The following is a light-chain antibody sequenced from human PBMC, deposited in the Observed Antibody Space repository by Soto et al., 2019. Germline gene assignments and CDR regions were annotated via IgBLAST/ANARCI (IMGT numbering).Light chain of an antibody. J-gene: IGLJ1*01. Sequence: QSVLTQPRSVSGPPGQSVTISCTGTSSDVGDYNYVSWYQQHPGKAPKLMIYDVSQRPSGVPDRFSGSKSGNTASLTISGLQSEDEADYYCCSYAGSYTYVFGTGTKVTVL. V-gene: IGLV2-11*01. CDR1: SSDVGDYNY. CDR3: CSYAGSYTYV. CDR2: DVS.